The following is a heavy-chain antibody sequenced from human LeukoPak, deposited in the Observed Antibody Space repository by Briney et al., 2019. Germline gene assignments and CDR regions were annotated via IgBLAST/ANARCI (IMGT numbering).Heavy chain of an antibody. J-gene: IGHJ4*02. V-gene: IGHV4-38-2*01. Sequence: SETLSLTCAASGYSISSGYYWGWIRPPPGKGLEWIGSIYHSGSTYYNPSLKSRVTISVDTSKNQFSLKLSSVTAADTAVYYCASYEYSSSWVNYFDYWGQGTLVTVSS. CDR2: IYHSGST. CDR1: GYSISSGYY. D-gene: IGHD6-6*01. CDR3: ASYEYSSSWVNYFDY.